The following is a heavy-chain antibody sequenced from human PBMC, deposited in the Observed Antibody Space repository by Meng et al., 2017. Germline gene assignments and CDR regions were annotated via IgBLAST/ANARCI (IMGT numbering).Heavy chain of an antibody. CDR3: ASMGY. CDR1: GFTFSSYA. CDR2: ISYDGSNK. J-gene: IGHJ4*02. V-gene: IGHV3-30*01. Sequence: QVQRVESGGGVVQPGRSLRLSLEASGFTFSSYAMHWVRQAPGKGLEWVAVISYDGSNKYYADSVKGRFTISRDNSKNTLYLQMNSLRAEDTAVYYCASMGYWGQGTLVTVSS. D-gene: IGHD3-10*01.